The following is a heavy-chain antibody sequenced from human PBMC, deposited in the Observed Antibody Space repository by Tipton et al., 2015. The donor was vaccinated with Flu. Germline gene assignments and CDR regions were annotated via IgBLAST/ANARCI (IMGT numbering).Heavy chain of an antibody. D-gene: IGHD3-10*01. CDR2: IYSTGNT. CDR1: GGSIVSTTYY. V-gene: IGHV4-39*07. Sequence: TLSLTCFVSGGSIVSTTYYWGWIRQSPGKGLEWIGSIYSTGNTFYSPSLQSRVSISLDTSKNHFSLKLRSVTAAGTALHYCAQARFFYFDYWGQGTLVTVSS. CDR3: AQARFFYFDY. J-gene: IGHJ4*02.